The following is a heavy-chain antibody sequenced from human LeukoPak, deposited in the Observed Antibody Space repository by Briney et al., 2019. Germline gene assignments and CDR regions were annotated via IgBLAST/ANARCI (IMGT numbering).Heavy chain of an antibody. CDR2: INPNSGGT. CDR3: ARDWGDSSGLRAVYYYYYYMDV. D-gene: IGHD6-19*01. V-gene: IGHV1-2*06. CDR1: GYTFTGYY. Sequence: ASVKVSCKASGYTFTGYYMHWLRQAPGQGLEWMGRINPNSGGTNYAQKFQGRVTMTRDTSISKAYMELSRLRSDDTAVYYCARDWGDSSGLRAVYYYYYYMDVWGKGTTVTVSS. J-gene: IGHJ6*03.